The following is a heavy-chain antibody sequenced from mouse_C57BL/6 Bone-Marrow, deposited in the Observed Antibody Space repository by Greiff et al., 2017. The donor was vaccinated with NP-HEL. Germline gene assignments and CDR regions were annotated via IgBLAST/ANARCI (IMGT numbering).Heavy chain of an antibody. D-gene: IGHD1-1*01. Sequence: QVQLQQPGAELVKPGASVTLSCKASGYTFTSYWMHWVKQRPGQGLEWIGMIHPNSGSTNYNEKFKSKATLTVDKSSSKAFMKICSLTSEDSAVYSCASGGSSYLLAYWGQGTLVTVSA. CDR2: IHPNSGST. CDR3: ASGGSSYLLAY. CDR1: GYTFTSYW. V-gene: IGHV1-64*01. J-gene: IGHJ3*01.